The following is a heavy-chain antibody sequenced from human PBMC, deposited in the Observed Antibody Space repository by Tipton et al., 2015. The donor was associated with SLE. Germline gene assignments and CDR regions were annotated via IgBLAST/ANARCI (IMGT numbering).Heavy chain of an antibody. D-gene: IGHD5-18*01. CDR1: GGSFSAYY. J-gene: IGHJ3*02. Sequence: TLSLTCAVYGGSFSAYYWTWIRQPPGKGLEWIGEINHRGSTNYNPSLKSRVTISVDRSKNQFSLKLSSVTAADTAVYYCAREGYSYGKAFDIWGQGTMVTVSS. V-gene: IGHV4-34*01. CDR2: INHRGST. CDR3: AREGYSYGKAFDI.